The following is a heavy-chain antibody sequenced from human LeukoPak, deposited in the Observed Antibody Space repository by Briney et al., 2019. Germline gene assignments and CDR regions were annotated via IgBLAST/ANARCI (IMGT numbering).Heavy chain of an antibody. Sequence: GGSLRLSCAASGFTFSNYYMSWIRQTPGKGLEWVSYITSSGSYTNYADSVKGRFTISRDNAKNSLYLQMNSLSPEDTAVYYCARFMGSGSYTTDYWGQGTLVTVSS. J-gene: IGHJ4*02. V-gene: IGHV3-11*03. D-gene: IGHD3-10*01. CDR1: GFTFSNYY. CDR3: ARFMGSGSYTTDY. CDR2: ITSSGSYT.